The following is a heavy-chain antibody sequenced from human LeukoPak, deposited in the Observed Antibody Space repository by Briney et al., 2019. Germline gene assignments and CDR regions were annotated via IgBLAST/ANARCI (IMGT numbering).Heavy chain of an antibody. CDR1: GFTFSSYA. J-gene: IGHJ4*02. V-gene: IGHV3-23*01. CDR2: ISGSGGST. Sequence: GGSLRLSCAASGFTFSSYAMSWVRQAPGKGPEWVSAISGSGGSTYYADSVKGRFTISRDNSKNTLYLQMNSLRAEDTAVYYCALEESSGRSQSLWGQGTLVTVSS. D-gene: IGHD6-19*01. CDR3: ALEESSGRSQSL.